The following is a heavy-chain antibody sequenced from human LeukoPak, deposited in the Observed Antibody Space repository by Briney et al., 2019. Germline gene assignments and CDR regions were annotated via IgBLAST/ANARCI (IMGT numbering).Heavy chain of an antibody. D-gene: IGHD5-18*01. J-gene: IGHJ4*02. CDR1: GYTFTSYA. Sequence: ASVKVSCKASGYTFTSYAMHWVRQAPGQGLEWMGWINPNSGGTNYAQKFQGWVTMTRDTSISTVYMELSRLRSDDTAVYYCARAASGYSYGLYWDWGQGTLVTVSS. CDR2: INPNSGGT. CDR3: ARAASGYSYGLYWD. V-gene: IGHV1-2*04.